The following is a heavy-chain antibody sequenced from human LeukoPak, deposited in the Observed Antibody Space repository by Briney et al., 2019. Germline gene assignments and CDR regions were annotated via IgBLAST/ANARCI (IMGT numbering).Heavy chain of an antibody. J-gene: IGHJ4*02. V-gene: IGHV3-21*01. Sequence: GGSLRLSCAASGFTFSSYWMNWVRQAPGKGLEWVSSISSSSSYIYYADSVKGRFTISRDNAKNSLYLQMNSLRAEDTAVYYCARDDPYGSGSYYKFWGQGTLVTVSS. CDR2: ISSSSSYI. CDR1: GFTFSSYW. D-gene: IGHD3-10*01. CDR3: ARDDPYGSGSYYKF.